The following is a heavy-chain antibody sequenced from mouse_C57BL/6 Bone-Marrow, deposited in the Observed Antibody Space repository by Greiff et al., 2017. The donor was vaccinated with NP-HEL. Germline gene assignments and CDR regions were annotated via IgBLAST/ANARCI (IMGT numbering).Heavy chain of an antibody. J-gene: IGHJ2*01. D-gene: IGHD1-1*01. CDR1: GYNFTSYW. Sequence: QVQLQQPGAELVKPGASVKVSCKASGYNFTSYWMHWVKRRPGQGLEWIGRIHPSDGDTNYNQKFKGKATLTVDKSSSTAYMQLGSLTSEDPAVYYCAITTTVVHYWGQGTTLTVSS. V-gene: IGHV1-74*01. CDR3: AITTTVVHY. CDR2: IHPSDGDT.